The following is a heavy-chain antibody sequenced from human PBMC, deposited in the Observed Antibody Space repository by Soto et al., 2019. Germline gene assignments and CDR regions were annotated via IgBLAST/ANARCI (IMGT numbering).Heavy chain of an antibody. Sequence: SVKVSCKASGFTFTSSAMQWVRQARGQRLEWIGWIVVGSGNTNYAQKFQERVTITRDMSTSTAYMELSSLRSEDTAVYYCAAGYCSGGSCSNENYYYYYMDVWGKGTTVTVS. CDR3: AAGYCSGGSCSNENYYYYYMDV. D-gene: IGHD2-15*01. CDR1: GFTFTSSA. CDR2: IVVGSGNT. J-gene: IGHJ6*03. V-gene: IGHV1-58*02.